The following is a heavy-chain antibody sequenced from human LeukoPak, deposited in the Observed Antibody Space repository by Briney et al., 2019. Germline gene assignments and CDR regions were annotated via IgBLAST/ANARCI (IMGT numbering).Heavy chain of an antibody. J-gene: IGHJ4*02. V-gene: IGHV4-39*01. CDR3: ARQGSTMVRGVILN. Sequence: SETLSLTCTVSGGSISSSSYYWGWIRQPPGKGLEWIGSIYYSGSTYYNPSLKSRVTISVDTSKKQFSLKLSSVTAADTAVYYCARQGSTMVRGVILNWGQGTLVTVSS. D-gene: IGHD3-10*01. CDR1: GGSISSSSYY. CDR2: IYYSGST.